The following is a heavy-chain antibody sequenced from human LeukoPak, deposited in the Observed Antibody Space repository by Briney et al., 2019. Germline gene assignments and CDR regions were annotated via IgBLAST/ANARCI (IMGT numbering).Heavy chain of an antibody. Sequence: ASVKVSCKASGYTFTSYYMHWVRQAPGQGLEWMGIINPSGGSTSYAQKFQGRVTMPRDTSTSTVYMELSSLRSEDTAVYYCARTLGGGYSSGWFDYWGQGTLVTVSS. D-gene: IGHD6-19*01. J-gene: IGHJ4*02. CDR2: INPSGGST. CDR3: ARTLGGGYSSGWFDY. CDR1: GYTFTSYY. V-gene: IGHV1-46*01.